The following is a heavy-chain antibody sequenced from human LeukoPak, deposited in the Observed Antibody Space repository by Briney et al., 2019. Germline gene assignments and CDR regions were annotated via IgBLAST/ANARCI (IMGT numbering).Heavy chain of an antibody. Sequence: VASVKVSCKASGGTFSSYAISWVRQMPGKGLEWMGIIYPGDSDTRYSPSFQGQVTISADKSISTAYLQWSSLKASDTAMYYCAVNEYSSSQFDYWGQGTLVTVSS. CDR1: GGTFSSYA. D-gene: IGHD6-6*01. V-gene: IGHV5-51*01. CDR2: IYPGDSDT. J-gene: IGHJ4*02. CDR3: AVNEYSSSQFDY.